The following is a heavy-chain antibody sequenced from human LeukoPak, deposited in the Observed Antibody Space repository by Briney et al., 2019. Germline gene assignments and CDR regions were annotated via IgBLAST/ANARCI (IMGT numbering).Heavy chain of an antibody. J-gene: IGHJ4*02. CDR1: GGSISSGGYY. CDR2: IYYSGST. V-gene: IGHV4-31*03. D-gene: IGHD1-26*01. Sequence: EPSETLSLTCTVSGGSISSGGYYWSWIRQHPGKGLEWIGYIYYSGSTYYNPSLKSRVTISVDTSKNQFSLKLSSVTAADTAVYYCARDITWSGSIDYWGQGTLVTVSS. CDR3: ARDITWSGSIDY.